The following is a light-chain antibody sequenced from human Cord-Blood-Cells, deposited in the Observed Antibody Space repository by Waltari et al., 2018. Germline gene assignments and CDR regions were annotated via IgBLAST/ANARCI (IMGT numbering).Light chain of an antibody. CDR1: QSISSY. CDR3: QQSYSTPLMYS. Sequence: DIQMTQSPSSLSASVGDRVTITCRASQSISSYLNWYQQKPVKAPKLLIYAASSLQSGVPSRFSGSGSGTDFTLTISSLQPEDFATYYCQQSYSTPLMYSFGQGTKLEIK. V-gene: IGKV1-39*01. CDR2: AAS. J-gene: IGKJ2*03.